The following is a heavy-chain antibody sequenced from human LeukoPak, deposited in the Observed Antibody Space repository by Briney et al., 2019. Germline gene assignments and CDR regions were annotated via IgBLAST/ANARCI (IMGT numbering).Heavy chain of an antibody. CDR1: GYSFTSYW. Sequence: GESLKISCKGSGYSFTSYWIGWVRQMPGKGLEWMGIIYPGDSDTRYSPSFQGQVTISADKSISTAYLQWSSLKASDTAMYYCARHVGAARQGYGVIDYWGQGTLVTVSS. D-gene: IGHD6-6*01. CDR3: ARHVGAARQGYGVIDY. CDR2: IYPGDSDT. J-gene: IGHJ4*02. V-gene: IGHV5-51*01.